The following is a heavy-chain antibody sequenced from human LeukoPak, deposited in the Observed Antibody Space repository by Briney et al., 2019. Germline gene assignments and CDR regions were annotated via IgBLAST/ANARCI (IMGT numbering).Heavy chain of an antibody. D-gene: IGHD1-26*01. V-gene: IGHV4-30-4*01. J-gene: IGHJ4*02. CDR2: TCHTGNT. CDR1: GGYISSDDYY. Sequence: SETLYLPCTVSGGYISSDDYYLTWLRQSPRKGLDWIRYTCHTGNTNYNPSLKSRATISIETSKNQFSLKLRFMTAADTAVYYCARESLGATTCFDYWGRGTLVTVSS. CDR3: ARESLGATTCFDY.